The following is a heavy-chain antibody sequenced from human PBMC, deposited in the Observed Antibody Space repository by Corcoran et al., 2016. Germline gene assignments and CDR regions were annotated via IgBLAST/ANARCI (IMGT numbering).Heavy chain of an antibody. Sequence: QVQLVESGGGVVQPGRSLRLSCAASGFTFSSYGMHWVRQAPGKGLEWVAVISYDGSNKYYADSVKGRFTISRDNSKNTLYLQMNSLRAEDTAVYYCAKAAREVGQRDAFDFWGQGTMVTVSS. V-gene: IGHV3-30*18. CDR2: ISYDGSNK. CDR3: AKAAREVGQRDAFDF. CDR1: GFTFSSYG. J-gene: IGHJ3*01. D-gene: IGHD1-26*01.